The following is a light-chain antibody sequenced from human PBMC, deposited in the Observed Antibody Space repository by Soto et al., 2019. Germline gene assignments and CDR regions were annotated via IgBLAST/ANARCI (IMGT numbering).Light chain of an antibody. CDR1: SSNIGSNY. CDR3: QSYDSSLSAVV. CDR2: RNN. J-gene: IGLJ2*01. V-gene: IGLV1-47*01. Sequence: QSVLTQPPSASGTPGQRVTISCSGSSSNIGSNYVYWYRQLPGTAPKLLIYRNNQRPSGVPDRFSGSKSGTSASLAITGLQAEDEADYYCQSYDSSLSAVVFGGGTKLTVL.